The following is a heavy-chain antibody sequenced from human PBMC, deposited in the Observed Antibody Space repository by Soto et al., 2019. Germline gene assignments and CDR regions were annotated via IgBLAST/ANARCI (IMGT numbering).Heavy chain of an antibody. CDR1: GFTFSSYG. Sequence: QVQLVESGGGVVQPGRSLRLSCAASGFTFSSYGMHWVRQAPGKGLEWVAVIWYDGSNKYYADYVKGRFTISRDNSKNTLYLQMNSLRAEDTAVYYCARDRGCSSTSCYGYYYYYYMDVWGKGTTVTVSS. D-gene: IGHD2-2*01. CDR3: ARDRGCSSTSCYGYYYYYYMDV. J-gene: IGHJ6*03. V-gene: IGHV3-33*01. CDR2: IWYDGSNK.